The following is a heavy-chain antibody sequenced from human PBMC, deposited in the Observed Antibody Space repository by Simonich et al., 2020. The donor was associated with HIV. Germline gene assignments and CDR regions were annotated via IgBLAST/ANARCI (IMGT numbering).Heavy chain of an antibody. V-gene: IGHV3-9*01. CDR1: GFTFDDYA. Sequence: EVQLVESGGGLVQPGRSLRLSCAASGFTFDDYAMHWVRQAPGKGLGWVSGISWNRGSIGYADSGKGRITISRDNAKNSLYLQMNSLRSEDTALYYCAKDKGAYYGSGSPVYWGQGTLVTVSS. J-gene: IGHJ4*02. CDR3: AKDKGAYYGSGSPVY. CDR2: ISWNRGSI. D-gene: IGHD3-10*01.